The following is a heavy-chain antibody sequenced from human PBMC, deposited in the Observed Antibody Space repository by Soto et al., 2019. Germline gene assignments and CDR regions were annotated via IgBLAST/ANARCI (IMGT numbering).Heavy chain of an antibody. D-gene: IGHD1-26*01. Sequence: QVQLVESGGGVVQPGRSLRLSCAASGFTFSSYAMHWVRQAPGKGLEWVAVISYDGSNKYYADSVKGRFTISRDNSKNTLYRHINSLRAEETAVYYCWRRVGATRGDYWGQGTLVTVCS. J-gene: IGHJ4*02. CDR3: WRRVGATRGDY. CDR2: ISYDGSNK. CDR1: GFTFSSYA. V-gene: IGHV3-30-3*01.